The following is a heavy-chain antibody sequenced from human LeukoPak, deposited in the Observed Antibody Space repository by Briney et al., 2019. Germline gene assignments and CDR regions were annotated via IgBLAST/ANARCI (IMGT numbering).Heavy chain of an antibody. D-gene: IGHD2-2*01. CDR3: ARPHGDIVVVPAANDYFDY. CDR1: GFTFSSYG. Sequence: GGSLRLSCAASGFTFSSYGMHWVRQAPGKGLEWVAFIRYDGSNKYYADSVKGRFTISRDNSKNTLYLQMNSLRAEDTAVYYCARPHGDIVVVPAANDYFDYWGQGTLVTVSS. V-gene: IGHV3-30*02. J-gene: IGHJ4*02. CDR2: IRYDGSNK.